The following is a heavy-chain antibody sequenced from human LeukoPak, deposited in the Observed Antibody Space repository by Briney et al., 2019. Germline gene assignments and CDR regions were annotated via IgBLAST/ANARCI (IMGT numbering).Heavy chain of an antibody. J-gene: IGHJ4*02. CDR2: ISAYNGNT. V-gene: IGHV1-18*01. D-gene: IGHD4-17*01. CDR3: ATTVTTYYFDY. Sequence: ASVKVSCKASGGTFSSYAISWVRQAPGQGLEWMGWISAYNGNTNYAQKLQGRVTMTEDTSTDTAYMELSSLRSEDTAVYYCATTVTTYYFDYWGQGTLVTVSS. CDR1: GGTFSSYA.